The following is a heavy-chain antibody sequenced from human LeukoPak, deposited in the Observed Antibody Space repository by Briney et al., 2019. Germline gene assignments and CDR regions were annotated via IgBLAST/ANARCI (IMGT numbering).Heavy chain of an antibody. V-gene: IGHV3-23*01. CDR2: LSGSGSNT. CDR1: GFTFSSYA. CDR3: AKDRRPTTVVTYPSD. Sequence: PGGSLRLSCAASGFTFSSYAMSWVRQAPGKGLEWVSALSGSGSNTYYADSVKGRFTISRDNSKNTLYLQMNSLRAEDTAMYYCAKDRRPTTVVTYPSDWGQGTLVTVSS. D-gene: IGHD4-11*01. J-gene: IGHJ4*02.